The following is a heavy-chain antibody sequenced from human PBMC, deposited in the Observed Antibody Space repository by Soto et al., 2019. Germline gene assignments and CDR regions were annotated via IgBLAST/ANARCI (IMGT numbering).Heavy chain of an antibody. D-gene: IGHD2-15*01. CDR1: GFTFSGSA. Sequence: GGSLRLSCAASGFTFSGSAMHWVRQASGKGLEWVGRIRSKANSYATAYAASVKGRFTISRDDSKNTAYLQMNSLKTEDTAVYYCTSALYCSGGSCNQHWGQGTLVTVSS. J-gene: IGHJ1*01. CDR3: TSALYCSGGSCNQH. CDR2: IRSKANSYAT. V-gene: IGHV3-73*01.